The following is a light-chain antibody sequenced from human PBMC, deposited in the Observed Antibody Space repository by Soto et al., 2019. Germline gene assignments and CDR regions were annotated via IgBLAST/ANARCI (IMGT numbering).Light chain of an antibody. CDR1: SSDVGDYNY. Sequence: QSALTQPASVSGSPGQSITISGTGTSSDVGDYNYVSWYQQHPGKAPKLIIYGVSNRPSGISNRFSGSKSGNTASLTISGLQAEDEADYYCNSYTSTNTLVFGGGTKVTVL. CDR3: NSYTSTNTLV. CDR2: GVS. J-gene: IGLJ2*01. V-gene: IGLV2-14*01.